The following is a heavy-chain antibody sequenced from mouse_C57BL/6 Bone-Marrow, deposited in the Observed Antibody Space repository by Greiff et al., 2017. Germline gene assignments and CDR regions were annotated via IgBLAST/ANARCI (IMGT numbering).Heavy chain of an antibody. V-gene: IGHV1-58*01. CDR2: IYIGNGYT. Sequence: DVKLVESGAELVRPGSSVKMSCKTSGYTFTSYGINWVKQRPGQGLEWIGYIYIGNGYTEYNEKFKGKATLTSDTSSSTAYMQLSSLTSEDSAIYFCARRSYGNYVVFYAMDYWGQGTSVTVSS. J-gene: IGHJ4*01. CDR1: GYTFTSYG. CDR3: ARRSYGNYVVFYAMDY. D-gene: IGHD2-1*01.